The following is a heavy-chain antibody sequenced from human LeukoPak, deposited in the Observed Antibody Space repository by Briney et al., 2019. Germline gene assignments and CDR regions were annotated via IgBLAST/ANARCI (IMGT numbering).Heavy chain of an antibody. D-gene: IGHD6-19*01. CDR3: ARYDSSGWYAGY. Sequence: ASVKVSCKASGYTFTSYGISWVRQAPGQGLEWMGWISAYNGNTNYAQKLQGRVTMTTDTSTSTVYMELRSLRSDDTAVYYCARYDSSGWYAGYWGQGTLVTVSS. V-gene: IGHV1-18*01. CDR1: GYTFTSYG. J-gene: IGHJ4*02. CDR2: ISAYNGNT.